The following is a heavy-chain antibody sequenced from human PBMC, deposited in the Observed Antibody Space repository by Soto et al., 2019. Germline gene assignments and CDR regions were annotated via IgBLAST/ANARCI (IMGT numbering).Heavy chain of an antibody. CDR1: GGTFSSYA. CDR3: AGVAQGVGTFDY. CDR2: VIPIFGTA. V-gene: IGHV1-69*12. J-gene: IGHJ4*02. D-gene: IGHD2-8*01. Sequence: QVQLVQSGAEVKKPGSSVKVSCKASGGTFSSYAISWVRQAPGQGLGWMGGVIPIFGTANYAQKFQGRVTITADESTTTAFMELSSLSSEATAVYYCAGVAQGVGTFDYWGQGTLDVVSS.